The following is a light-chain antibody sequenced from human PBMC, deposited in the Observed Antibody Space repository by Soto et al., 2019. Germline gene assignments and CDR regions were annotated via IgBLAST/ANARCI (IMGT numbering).Light chain of an antibody. J-gene: IGKJ2*01. CDR1: QTISSY. CDR2: AAS. V-gene: IGKV1-39*01. Sequence: DIPMTQSPSSLSASVGDRVTITCRASQTISSYLNWYQQRPGKAPKLLIYAASSLQSGVASRFSGSGSGTDFTLTISSLQPEDFATYYCQQSHSSPYTFGQGTKLEIK. CDR3: QQSHSSPYT.